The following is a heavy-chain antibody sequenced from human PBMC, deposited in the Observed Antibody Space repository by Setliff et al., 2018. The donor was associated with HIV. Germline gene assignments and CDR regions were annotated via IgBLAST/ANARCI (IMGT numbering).Heavy chain of an antibody. D-gene: IGHD6-19*01. CDR2: TWSDGNKR. J-gene: IGHJ4*02. V-gene: IGHV3-33*01. Sequence: GGSLRLSCAASGFTFSYYGMHWVRQAPGKGLEWVAVTWSDGNKRYYADSVKGRFTISRDNSKNTVHLQMDSLRAEDTAVYYCARVGVPFSSDRFFDNWGQGALVTVSS. CDR3: ARVGVPFSSDRFFDN. CDR1: GFTFSYYG.